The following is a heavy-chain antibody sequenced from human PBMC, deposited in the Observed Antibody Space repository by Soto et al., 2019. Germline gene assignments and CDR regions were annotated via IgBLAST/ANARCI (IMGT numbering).Heavy chain of an antibody. Sequence: QVQVVESGGGVVQPGRSPRLSCAASVFTFNTYGMHWVRQAPGKGLEWVAVIWYDENNKYYADSVKGRFTISRDNSKNTLYLQMNSLRGEDTAVYYCARDKGGGAVVPDYWGQGTLVTVSS. CDR1: VFTFNTYG. V-gene: IGHV3-33*01. J-gene: IGHJ4*02. D-gene: IGHD6-19*01. CDR2: IWYDENNK. CDR3: ARDKGGGAVVPDY.